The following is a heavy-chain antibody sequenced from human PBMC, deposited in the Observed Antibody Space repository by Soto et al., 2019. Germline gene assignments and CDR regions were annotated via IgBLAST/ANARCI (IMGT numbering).Heavy chain of an antibody. CDR1: GYTFTSYA. V-gene: IGHV1-3*01. CDR2: INAGNGNT. CDR3: ARTYSSSVPVLN. J-gene: IGHJ4*02. D-gene: IGHD6-13*01. Sequence: ASVKVSCKASGYTFTSYAMHWVRQAPGQRLEWMGWINAGNGNTKYSQKFQGRVTITRDTSASTAYMELSSLRSEDTAVYYCARTYSSSVPVLNWGQGTLVTVPS.